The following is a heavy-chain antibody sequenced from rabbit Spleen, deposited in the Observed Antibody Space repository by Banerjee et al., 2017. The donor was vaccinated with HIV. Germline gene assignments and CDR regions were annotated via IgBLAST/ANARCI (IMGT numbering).Heavy chain of an antibody. J-gene: IGHJ6*01. CDR1: GVSFSFNSY. V-gene: IGHV1S40*01. CDR2: IDTGSSGFT. D-gene: IGHD8-1*01. Sequence: VESGGGLVQPGASLTLTCAASGVSFSFNSYMCWVRQAPGKGLEWIACIDTGSSGFTYFASWAKGRFTISRTSSTTVTLQMTSLTAADTATYFCARDSGSSFSSYGMDLWGPGTLVTVS. CDR3: ARDSGSSFSSYGMDL.